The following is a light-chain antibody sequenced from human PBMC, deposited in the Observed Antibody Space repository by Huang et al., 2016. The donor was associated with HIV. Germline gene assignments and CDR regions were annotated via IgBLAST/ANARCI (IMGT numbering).Light chain of an antibody. CDR2: GVS. CDR1: QGVGDN. Sequence: EIVMTQSPATLSVSPGERATLSCRASQGVGDNLAWYQQKPGQDPRLLIYGVSTRATNVPPRFSGSGSGTDFTLTISSLQSEDFALYYCQHYYNLPYTFGQGTRLETK. CDR3: QHYYNLPYT. V-gene: IGKV3-15*01. J-gene: IGKJ2*01.